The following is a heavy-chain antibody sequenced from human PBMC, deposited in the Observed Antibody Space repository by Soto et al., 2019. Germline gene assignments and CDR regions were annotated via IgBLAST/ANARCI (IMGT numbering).Heavy chain of an antibody. CDR2: IYYSGST. J-gene: IGHJ4*01. CDR1: PGSLSRYY. CDR3: SRNTSASGSTYFDY. V-gene: IGHV4-59*08. Sequence: PSETPSLTCTVSPGSLSRYYWTWPRQPPGKGLEWIGYIYYSGSTNYNPSLKSRVTISVDTSKNQFSLKLNSMTAADTAVYYCSRNTSASGSTYFDYWGHRTLVIV. D-gene: IGHD3-10*01.